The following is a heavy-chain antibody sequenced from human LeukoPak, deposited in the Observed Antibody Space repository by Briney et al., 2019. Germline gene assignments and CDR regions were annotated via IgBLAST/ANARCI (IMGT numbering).Heavy chain of an antibody. CDR3: ARDGRSSSFPYYYYMDV. J-gene: IGHJ6*03. D-gene: IGHD6-13*01. Sequence: ASVKVSCKASGGTFSSYAISWVRQAPGQGLEWMGGIIPIFGTANYAQKFQGRVTITADKSTSTAYMELSSLRSEDTAVYYCARDGRSSSFPYYYYMDVWGKGTTVTVSS. CDR1: GGTFSSYA. CDR2: IIPIFGTA. V-gene: IGHV1-69*06.